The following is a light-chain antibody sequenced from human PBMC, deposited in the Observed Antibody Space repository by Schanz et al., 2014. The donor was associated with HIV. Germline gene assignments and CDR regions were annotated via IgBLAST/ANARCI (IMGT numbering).Light chain of an antibody. CDR3: QQYGSSPL. J-gene: IGKJ1*01. CDR2: GAS. CDR1: QSVPSNY. V-gene: IGKV3-20*01. Sequence: ELVLTQSPGTLSLSPGETATLSCRASQSVPSNYLAWYQQKPGRAPSLLIYGASNRATGIPGRFSGSGSGTDFTLTISGLEPEDFAVYYCQQYGSSPLFGQGTKVEIK.